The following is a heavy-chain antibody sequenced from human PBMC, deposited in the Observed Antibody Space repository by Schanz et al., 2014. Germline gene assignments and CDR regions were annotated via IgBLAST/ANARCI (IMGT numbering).Heavy chain of an antibody. V-gene: IGHV4-4*02. D-gene: IGHD1-1*01. CDR1: RGSIGSTNW. CDR3: ARLEYTSGWQGFDY. Sequence: QVQLQESGPGLVKPSGTLSLTCTISRGSIGSTNWWSWLRQSPRKGLEWISDIYETGRTNYNPSPRSRVTVSVDRPTTRFFLRRTAVTAADTAVYYCARLEYTSGWQGFDYWGQGILVTVSP. CDR2: IYETGRT. J-gene: IGHJ4*02.